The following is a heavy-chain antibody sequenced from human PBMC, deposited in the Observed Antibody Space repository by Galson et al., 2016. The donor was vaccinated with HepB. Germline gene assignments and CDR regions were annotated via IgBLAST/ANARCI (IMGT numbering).Heavy chain of an antibody. V-gene: IGHV3-23*01. CDR3: AKSGPGGWYRNYYGLNV. CDR1: GFIFSNYA. D-gene: IGHD1-1*01. Sequence: SLRLSCAASGFIFSNYALTWVRQTPGKGLEWVSSITGSGSRTYYAVSVEGRYTISRDNSKNTVYLQMNSLRAEDTAVYYCAKSGPGGWYRNYYGLNVWGQGTMVTVSS. CDR2: ITGSGSRT. J-gene: IGHJ6*02.